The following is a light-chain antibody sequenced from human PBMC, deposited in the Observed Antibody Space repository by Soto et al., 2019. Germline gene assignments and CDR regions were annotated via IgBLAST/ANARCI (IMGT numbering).Light chain of an antibody. CDR1: QSIGKH. J-gene: IGKJ5*01. CDR2: AAS. V-gene: IGKV1-39*01. Sequence: DIQMTQSPSSLSASVVDGVTITCRASQSIGKHLNWYQQKPGKAPKFLIYAASNLQSGVPSRFSGSGSGTDFTLTVNSLQPEDFATYYCQQGYTSAITFGQGTRLEIK. CDR3: QQGYTSAIT.